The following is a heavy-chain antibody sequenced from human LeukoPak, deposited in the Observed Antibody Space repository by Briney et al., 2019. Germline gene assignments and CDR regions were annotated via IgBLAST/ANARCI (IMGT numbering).Heavy chain of an antibody. CDR3: ATYSSSSTSPGYYYYYMDV. D-gene: IGHD6-6*01. J-gene: IGHJ6*03. V-gene: IGHV3-66*02. CDR1: GFTVSSNY. CDR2: IYSGGST. Sequence: PGGSLRLSCAASGFTVSSNYMSWVRQAPGKGLEWVSVIYSGGSTYYADSVKGRFTISRDNSKNTLYPQMNSLRAEDTAVYYCATYSSSSTSPGYYYYYMDVWGKGTTVTVSS.